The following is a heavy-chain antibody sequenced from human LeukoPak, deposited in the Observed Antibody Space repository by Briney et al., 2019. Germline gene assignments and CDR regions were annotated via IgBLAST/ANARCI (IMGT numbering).Heavy chain of an antibody. CDR3: ARERLSSGYFDY. D-gene: IGHD3-22*01. CDR2: IYYSGST. CDR1: GGSISSGGYY. Sequence: SQTLSLTCTVSGGSISSGGYYWSWIRQHPRKGLEWIGYIYYSGSTYYNPSLKSRVTISVDTSKNQFSLKLSSVTAADTAVYYCARERLSSGYFDYWGQGTLVTVSS. V-gene: IGHV4-31*03. J-gene: IGHJ4*02.